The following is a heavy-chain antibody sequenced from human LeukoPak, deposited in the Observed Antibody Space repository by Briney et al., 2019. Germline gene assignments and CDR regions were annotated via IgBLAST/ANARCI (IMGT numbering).Heavy chain of an antibody. CDR3: ARVEGRDFWSGSEDYYFDY. D-gene: IGHD3-3*01. CDR1: GGSISSYY. CDR2: IYYSGST. J-gene: IGHJ4*02. Sequence: SETLSLTCTVSGGSISSYYWSWIRQPPGKGLEWIGYIYYSGSTNYNPSLKSRVTISVDTSKNQFSLKPSSVTAADTAVYYCARVEGRDFWSGSEDYYFDYWGQGTLVTVSS. V-gene: IGHV4-59*01.